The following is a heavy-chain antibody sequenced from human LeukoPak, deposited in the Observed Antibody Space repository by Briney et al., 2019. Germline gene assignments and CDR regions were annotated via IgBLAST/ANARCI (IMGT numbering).Heavy chain of an antibody. V-gene: IGHV3-30*04. Sequence: GGSLRLSCAASGLTFSAFAMHWVRQAPGKGLEGVAVLSYDGKKKYYADSVKGRFTISRDNPKSTLYLQMSSLTPEDTAVYFCARDADYFDSSGYYRALDFWGQGTLVTVSS. CDR3: ARDADYFDSSGYYRALDF. CDR1: GLTFSAFA. CDR2: LSYDGKKK. J-gene: IGHJ4*02. D-gene: IGHD3-22*01.